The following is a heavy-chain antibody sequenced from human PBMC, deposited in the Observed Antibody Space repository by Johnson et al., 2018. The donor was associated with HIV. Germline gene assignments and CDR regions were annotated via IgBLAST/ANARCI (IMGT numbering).Heavy chain of an antibody. CDR2: INWIGGST. J-gene: IGHJ3*02. V-gene: IGHV3-20*04. CDR1: GFTFADYG. D-gene: IGHD3-22*01. CDR3: ARDDVRDSSGYYYAEAFYI. Sequence: VQLVESGGALVRPGGSLILSCAASGFTFADYGMSWVRQAPGQGLEWVSGINWIGGSTADAASVTGRFTISRDNANNALYLQMNRLRAEDTAFYYCARDDVRDSSGYYYAEAFYIWGQGTMVTVSS.